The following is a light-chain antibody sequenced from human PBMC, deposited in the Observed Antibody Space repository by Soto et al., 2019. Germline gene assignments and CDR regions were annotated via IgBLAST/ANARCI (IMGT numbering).Light chain of an antibody. Sequence: EVVLTQSPATLSLSPGERATLSCRASQSVSNYLAWYQQKPGQAPRLLIYDASNRATGIPARFSGSGSGTDFALTISSLEPEDFTLYYCQQHSNWPVTFGQGTRLEIK. CDR2: DAS. J-gene: IGKJ5*01. V-gene: IGKV3-11*01. CDR1: QSVSNY. CDR3: QQHSNWPVT.